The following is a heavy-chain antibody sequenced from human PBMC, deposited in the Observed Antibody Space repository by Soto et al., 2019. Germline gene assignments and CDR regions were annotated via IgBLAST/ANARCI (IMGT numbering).Heavy chain of an antibody. CDR2: INHSGST. V-gene: IGHV4-34*01. Sequence: SETLSLTCAVYGGSSSGYYWSWIRQPPGKGLEWIGEINHSGSTNYNPSLKSRVTISVDTSKNQFSLKLSSVTAADTAVYYCARGRTYCSGGSCYPAYYYYYMDVWGKGTTVTVSS. CDR1: GGSSSGYY. CDR3: ARGRTYCSGGSCYPAYYYYYMDV. J-gene: IGHJ6*03. D-gene: IGHD2-15*01.